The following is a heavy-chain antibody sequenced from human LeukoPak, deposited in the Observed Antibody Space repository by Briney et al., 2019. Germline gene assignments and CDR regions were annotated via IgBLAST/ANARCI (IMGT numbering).Heavy chain of an antibody. D-gene: IGHD3-16*02. CDR3: ARGPNYVWGSYQYFDY. V-gene: IGHV4-30-4*01. CDR1: GGSISSGDYY. J-gene: IGHJ4*02. Sequence: PSETLSLTCTVSGGSISSGDYYWSWIRQPPGKGLEWIGYIYFSGSTYYNPSLKSRVTISVDTSKNQFSLKLSSVTAADTAAYYCARGPNYVWGSYQYFDYWGQGTLVTVSS. CDR2: IYFSGST.